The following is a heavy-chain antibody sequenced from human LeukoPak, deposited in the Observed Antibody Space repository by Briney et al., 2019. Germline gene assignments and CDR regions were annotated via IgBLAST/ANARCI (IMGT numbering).Heavy chain of an antibody. D-gene: IGHD1-14*01. V-gene: IGHV2-5*02. CDR2: IYWDDDR. CDR1: GFSISTSGVG. J-gene: IGHJ4*02. CDR3: ARTHEGGIRVFDQ. Sequence: SGPTLVKPTPTLTLTCTLSGFSISTSGVGVGWIRQPPGKALEWLALIYWDDDRRYSPSLKRRLAISKATSKNQVVLTMTNMPPTAPGTSYCARTHEGGIRVFDQRGQGTLVTVPS.